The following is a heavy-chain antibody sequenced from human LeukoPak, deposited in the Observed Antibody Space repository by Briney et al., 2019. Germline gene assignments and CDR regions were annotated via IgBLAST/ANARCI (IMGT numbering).Heavy chain of an antibody. V-gene: IGHV4-39*07. CDR1: GGSISSSSYF. J-gene: IGHJ5*02. D-gene: IGHD3-10*01. CDR2: INHSGST. Sequence: SETLSLTCTVSGGSISSSSYFWGWIRQPPGKGLEWIGEINHSGSTNYNPSLKSRVTISVDTSKNQFSLKLSSVTAADTAVYYCARTLRYYYGSGSYFDPWGQGTLVTVSS. CDR3: ARTLRYYYGSGSYFDP.